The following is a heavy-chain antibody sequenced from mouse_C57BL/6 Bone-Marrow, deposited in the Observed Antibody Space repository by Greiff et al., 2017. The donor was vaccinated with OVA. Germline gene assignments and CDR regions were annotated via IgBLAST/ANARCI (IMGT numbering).Heavy chain of an antibody. J-gene: IGHJ2*01. Sequence: EVNVVESGGGLVKPGGSLKLSCAASGFTFSDYGMHWVRQAPEKGLEWVTYISSGSSTIYYADTVKGRFTISRDNAKNTLFLQMTSLRSEDTAMYYCASLYDFDYWGQGTTLTVSS. CDR3: ASLYDFDY. V-gene: IGHV5-17*01. CDR2: ISSGSSTI. D-gene: IGHD2-3*01. CDR1: GFTFSDYG.